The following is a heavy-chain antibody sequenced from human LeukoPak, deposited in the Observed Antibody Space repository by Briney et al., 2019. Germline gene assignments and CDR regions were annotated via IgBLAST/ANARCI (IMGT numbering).Heavy chain of an antibody. V-gene: IGHV7-4-1*02. D-gene: IGHD6-13*01. CDR2: INTNTGNP. CDR1: GYTFTSYA. J-gene: IGHJ4*02. CDR3: ARRSSWSSIYYFDY. Sequence: ASVKVSCKASGYTFTSYAMNWVRQAPGQGLDWMGWINTNTGNPTYAQGFTGRFVFSLDTSVSTAYLQISSLKAEDTAVYYCARRSSWSSIYYFDYWGQGTLVTVSS.